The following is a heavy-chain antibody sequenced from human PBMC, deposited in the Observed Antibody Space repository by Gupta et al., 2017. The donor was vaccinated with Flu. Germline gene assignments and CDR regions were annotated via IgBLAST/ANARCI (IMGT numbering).Heavy chain of an antibody. V-gene: IGHV3-23*01. CDR3: AKSSTTFTRNYYYGMDV. J-gene: IGHJ6*02. CDR2: ISGSGGST. Sequence: EVQLLESGGGLAQPGGSLRLSCSASGFTFSDYAMTWVRQAPGKGLEWVSGISGSGGSTYSADSVKGRFTISRDNSKNTLYLQMNSLRAEDTAVYYCAKSSTTFTRNYYYGMDVWGQGTTVTDSS. CDR1: GFTFSDYA. D-gene: IGHD3-3*01.